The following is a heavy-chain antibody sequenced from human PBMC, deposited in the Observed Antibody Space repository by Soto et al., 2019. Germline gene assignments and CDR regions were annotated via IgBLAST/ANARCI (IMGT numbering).Heavy chain of an antibody. V-gene: IGHV4-59*13. CDR1: GGSFGTNY. CDR2: TYHTGST. CDR3: ATDSAGRGPFDP. J-gene: IGHJ5*02. D-gene: IGHD3-10*01. Sequence: SETLSLTCTISGGSFGTNYWSWIRQAPGKGLEWIGYTYHTGSTKYNPSLKSRATISVDTSKNQFSLTLNSAAAADTAVYYCATDSAGRGPFDPWGQGILVTVSS.